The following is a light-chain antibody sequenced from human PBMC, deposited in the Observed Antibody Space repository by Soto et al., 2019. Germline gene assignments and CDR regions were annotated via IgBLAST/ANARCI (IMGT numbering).Light chain of an antibody. CDR2: GAS. J-gene: IGKJ4*01. V-gene: IGKV3-15*01. CDR3: QDYTNWPLP. CDR1: HSVSSR. Sequence: EIVMTQSPATLSVSPGGRATLSCRASHSVSSRLAWYQQKPGQAPRLLIYGASTRATGLPARFSGSGSGTEFTLTISSLQSEDFSVYYCQDYTNWPLPFGGGTKVDIK.